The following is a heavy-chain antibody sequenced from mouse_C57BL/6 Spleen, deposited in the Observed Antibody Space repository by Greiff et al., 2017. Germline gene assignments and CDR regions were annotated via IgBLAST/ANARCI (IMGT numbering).Heavy chain of an antibody. CDR2: INPNNGGT. CDR1: GYTFTDYN. V-gene: IGHV1-22*01. D-gene: IGHD2-3*01. CDR3: ARDDGYRAWFAY. Sequence: EVQLQQSGPELVKPGASVKMSCKASGYTFTDYNMHWVKQSHGKSLEWIGYINPNNGGTSYNQKFKGKATLTVNKSSSTAYMELRSLTSEDSAVXYCARDDGYRAWFAYWGVENLVTVSA. J-gene: IGHJ3*01.